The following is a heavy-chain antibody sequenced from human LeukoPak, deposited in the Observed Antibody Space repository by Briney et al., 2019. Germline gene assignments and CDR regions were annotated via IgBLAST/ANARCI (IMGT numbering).Heavy chain of an antibody. Sequence: SETLSLTCTVSGGSISSGDYYWSWIRQPPGKGLEWIGYIYYSGSTYYNPSLKSRVTISVDTSKNQFSLKLSSVTAADTAVYFCVRDRELTYWGQGTLVTVSS. CDR1: GGSISSGDYY. CDR2: IYYSGST. CDR3: VRDRELTY. V-gene: IGHV4-30-4*01. J-gene: IGHJ4*02. D-gene: IGHD3-10*01.